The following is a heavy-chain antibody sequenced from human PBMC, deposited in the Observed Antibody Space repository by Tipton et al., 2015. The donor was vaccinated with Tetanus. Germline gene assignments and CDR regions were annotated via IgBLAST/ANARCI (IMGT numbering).Heavy chain of an antibody. CDR3: VSCRGLGAYSYGFEY. Sequence: TLSLTCGVFGDYLSDYYWTWVRQPPGKGLEWIGYIYPTGSTYFHPSIRCLLSLSVKMSKNQFSLKLPAVTAATAADYYCVSCRGLGAYSYGFEYWGQGVLVTVSS. CDR2: IYPTGST. J-gene: IGHJ1*01. D-gene: IGHD5-12*01. V-gene: IGHV4-34*01. CDR1: GDYLSDYY.